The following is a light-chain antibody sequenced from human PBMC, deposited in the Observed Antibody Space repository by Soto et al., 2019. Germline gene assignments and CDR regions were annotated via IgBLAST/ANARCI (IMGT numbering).Light chain of an antibody. CDR3: HQVYTYPRT. CDR2: GAS. V-gene: IGKV1-9*01. CDR1: QGVRSY. Sequence: IQLTQSPSSLSASVGDRVTITCRASQGVRSYLAWFQQRPGKAPKLLIFGASTLQNGVPARFSGGGFGTEFTRTITSLQPEDFATYYCHQVYTYPRTFGQGTKVEIK. J-gene: IGKJ1*01.